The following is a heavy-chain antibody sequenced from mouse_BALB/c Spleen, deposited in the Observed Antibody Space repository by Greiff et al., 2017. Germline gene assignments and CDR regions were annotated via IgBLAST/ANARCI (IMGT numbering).Heavy chain of an antibody. CDR1: GFTFTDYY. Sequence: EVKLMESGGGLVQPGGSLRLSCAPSGFTFTDYYMSWVRQPPGKALEWLGFIRNKANGYTTEYSASVKGRFTISRDNSQSILYLQMNTLRAEDSATYYCARDRTFYAMDYWGQGTSVTVSS. V-gene: IGHV7-3*02. J-gene: IGHJ4*01. CDR3: ARDRTFYAMDY. CDR2: IRNKANGYTT.